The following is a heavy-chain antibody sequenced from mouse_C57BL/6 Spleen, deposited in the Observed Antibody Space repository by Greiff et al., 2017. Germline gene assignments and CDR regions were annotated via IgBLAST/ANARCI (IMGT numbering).Heavy chain of an antibody. D-gene: IGHD1-1*01. CDR1: GYTFTSYW. CDR2: IDPSDSYT. CDR3: ARSPITTVVARDWYFDV. V-gene: IGHV1-69*01. Sequence: QVQLQQPGAELVMPGASVKLSCKASGYTFTSYWMHWVKQRPGQGLEWIGEIDPSDSYTNYNQKFKGKSTLTVDKSSSTAYMQLSSLTSEDSAVYYCARSPITTVVARDWYFDVWGTGTTVTVSS. J-gene: IGHJ1*03.